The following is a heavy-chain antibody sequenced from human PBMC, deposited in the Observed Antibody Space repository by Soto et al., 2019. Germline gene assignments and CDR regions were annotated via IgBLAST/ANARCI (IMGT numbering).Heavy chain of an antibody. CDR2: IYYSGST. CDR3: AGPSYETGDYYHCLDS. D-gene: IGHD3-16*01. V-gene: IGHV4-39*01. J-gene: IGHJ5*01. CDR1: GGSISRSDYY. Sequence: QLQLQESGPGLVKPSETLSLTCIVSGGSISRSDYYWGWIRQPPGKGLEWIGSIYYSGSTYYRPSLNNRVTLSLGTSNTGVPLRLSSSTAADSAVYYIAGPSYETGDYYHCLDSGGQGSLVAV.